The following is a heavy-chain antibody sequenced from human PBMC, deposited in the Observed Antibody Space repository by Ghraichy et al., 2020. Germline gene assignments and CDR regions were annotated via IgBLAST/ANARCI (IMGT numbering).Heavy chain of an antibody. Sequence: SSVKVSCKASGGTFSSYAITWVRQAPGQGLEWMGGIIPIFGSSNYAQKFQGRVAITADESTSTAYMDLSSLRSEDTAVYYCAKLDGYNLGAFDIWGQGTMVTVSS. CDR2: IIPIFGSS. J-gene: IGHJ3*02. CDR3: AKLDGYNLGAFDI. CDR1: GGTFSSYA. V-gene: IGHV1-69*13. D-gene: IGHD5-24*01.